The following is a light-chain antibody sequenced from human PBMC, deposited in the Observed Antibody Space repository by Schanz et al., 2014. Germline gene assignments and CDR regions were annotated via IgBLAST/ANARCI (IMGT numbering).Light chain of an antibody. CDR1: SSDVGGYNY. CDR3: SSYAGSYTWV. V-gene: IGLV2-14*01. J-gene: IGLJ3*02. Sequence: QSALTQPASVSGPPGQSITISCTGTSSDVGGYNYVSWYQQHPGKAPKLMIYDVSNRPSGVSNRFSGSKSGNTASLTISGLQAEDEADYYCSSYAGSYTWVFGGGTKLTVL. CDR2: DVS.